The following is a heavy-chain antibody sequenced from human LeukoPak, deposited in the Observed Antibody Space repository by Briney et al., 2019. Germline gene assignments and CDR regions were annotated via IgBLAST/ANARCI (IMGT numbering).Heavy chain of an antibody. D-gene: IGHD3-16*01. V-gene: IGHV4-59*01. CDR3: ARQTYYDYVWGSYNYMDV. CDR1: GGSISSYY. J-gene: IGHJ6*03. Sequence: PSEILSLTCTVSGGSISSYYWSSIRQPPGKGLEWIGYIYYSGSTNYNPSLKSRVTISVDTSKNQFSLKLSSVTAADTAVYYCARQTYYDYVWGSYNYMDVWGKGTTVTISS. CDR2: IYYSGST.